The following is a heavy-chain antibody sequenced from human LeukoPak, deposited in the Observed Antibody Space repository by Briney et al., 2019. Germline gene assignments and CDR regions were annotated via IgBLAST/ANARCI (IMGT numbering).Heavy chain of an antibody. V-gene: IGHV3-30*18. Sequence: GRSLRLSCAASGFTFSYYGMHWVRQAPGKGLEWVAVISYDGSSKYYADSVKGRFTISRDNSKNTLYLQMNSLRAEDTAVYYFAKDGLAAAGCFDYGGRETLVTVSS. CDR1: GFTFSYYG. CDR2: ISYDGSSK. J-gene: IGHJ4*02. D-gene: IGHD6-13*01. CDR3: AKDGLAAAGCFDY.